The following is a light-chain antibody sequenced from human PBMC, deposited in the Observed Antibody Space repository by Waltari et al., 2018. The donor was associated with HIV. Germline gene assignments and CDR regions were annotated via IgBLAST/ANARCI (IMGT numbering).Light chain of an antibody. J-gene: IGLJ3*02. CDR2: KNN. Sequence: QSVLTQPPSASGTPGQRVTISCSGSSSNIGIKTVNWFQQLPGTAPKLLIFKNNQRPSGVPDRFSGSKSGTSASLAISGLQSEDEADYYCAAWDDNLNGLFGGGTKLTVL. CDR3: AAWDDNLNGL. V-gene: IGLV1-44*01. CDR1: SSNIGIKT.